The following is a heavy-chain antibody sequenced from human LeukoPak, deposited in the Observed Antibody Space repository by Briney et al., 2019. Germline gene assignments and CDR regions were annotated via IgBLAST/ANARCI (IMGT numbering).Heavy chain of an antibody. CDR1: GFTFSTYA. CDR2: IRYDGSNQ. D-gene: IGHD3-3*01. J-gene: IGHJ4*02. CDR3: AKPLSNYDFWSGYKN. Sequence: SGGSVRLSCAASGFTFSTYAMHWVRQAPGRGLEWVAFIRYDGSNQYYADSVRGRFTISRDNSNNTLYLQANSLRPEDTAVYYCAKPLSNYDFWSGYKNWGQGTLVTISS. V-gene: IGHV3-30*02.